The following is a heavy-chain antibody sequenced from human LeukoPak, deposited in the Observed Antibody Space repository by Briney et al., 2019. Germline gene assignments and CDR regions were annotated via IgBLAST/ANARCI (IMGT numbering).Heavy chain of an antibody. CDR3: ARDHIVVVPAAPPPLDY. Sequence: GGSLRLSCAASGFIFNTYSMNWVRQAPGKGLEWVSSISSSSSYIYYADSVKGRFTISRDNAKNSLYLQMNSLRAEDTAVYYCARDHIVVVPAAPPPLDYWGQGTLVTVSS. D-gene: IGHD2-2*01. V-gene: IGHV3-21*01. CDR1: GFIFNTYS. CDR2: ISSSSSYI. J-gene: IGHJ4*02.